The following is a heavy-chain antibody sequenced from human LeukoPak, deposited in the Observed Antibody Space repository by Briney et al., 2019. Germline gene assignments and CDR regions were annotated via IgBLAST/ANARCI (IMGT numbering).Heavy chain of an antibody. Sequence: PSETLSLTCTVSGGSISNYYWSWIRQPAGKGLEWIGRIYPRGSTTYSSSLKSRVTISVDTSKNQFSLKLSSVTAADTAVYYCARVTYYDFWSGRPVFDYWGQGTLVTVSS. D-gene: IGHD3-3*01. CDR2: IYPRGST. CDR3: ARVTYYDFWSGRPVFDY. V-gene: IGHV4-4*07. CDR1: GGSISNYY. J-gene: IGHJ4*02.